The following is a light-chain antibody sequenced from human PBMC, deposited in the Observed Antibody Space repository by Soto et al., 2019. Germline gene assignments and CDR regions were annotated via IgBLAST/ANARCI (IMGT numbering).Light chain of an antibody. CDR1: QSISSW. J-gene: IGKJ2*01. CDR3: QQYHSYSYT. V-gene: IGKV1-5*03. CDR2: KAS. Sequence: DIPMTQSPSTLSASVGDRVTITCRASQSISSWLAWYQQKPGKAPNLLIYKASNLESGVPSRFSGSGSGTEFTLTISSLQPDDFATYYCQQYHSYSYTFGQGTKLEIK.